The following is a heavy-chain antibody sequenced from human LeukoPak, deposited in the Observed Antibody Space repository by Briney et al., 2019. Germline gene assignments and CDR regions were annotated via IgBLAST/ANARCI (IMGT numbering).Heavy chain of an antibody. V-gene: IGHV1-69*05. CDR1: GGTLSSYA. D-gene: IGHD3-22*01. J-gene: IGHJ3*02. CDR3: ARGARGSSGYYDAFDI. CDR2: IIPIFGTA. Sequence: GASVKVSCKASGGTLSSYAISWVRQAPGQGLEWMGRIIPIFGTANYAQKFQGRVTITTDESTSTAYMELSSLRSEDTAVYYCARGARGSSGYYDAFDIWGQGTMVTVSS.